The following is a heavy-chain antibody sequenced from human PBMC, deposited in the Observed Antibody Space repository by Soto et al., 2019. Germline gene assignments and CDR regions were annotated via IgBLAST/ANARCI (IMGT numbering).Heavy chain of an antibody. CDR3: ARGDRGAFDL. D-gene: IGHD1-26*01. CDR2: IYSDGTST. J-gene: IGHJ3*01. Sequence: EVQLVESGGGVVQPGESLRLSCAASGFTFDYYWMHWVRQAPGKGLVWVSRIYSDGTSTTYADSVKGRFTISRDNAKNTLSLQMNSLRADDTAVYYCARGDRGAFDLWGQGTVVTVSS. CDR1: GFTFDYYW. V-gene: IGHV3-74*01.